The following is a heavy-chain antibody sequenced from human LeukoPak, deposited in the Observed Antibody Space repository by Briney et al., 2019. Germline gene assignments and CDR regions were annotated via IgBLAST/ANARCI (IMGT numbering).Heavy chain of an antibody. J-gene: IGHJ4*02. CDR2: INPNSGGT. D-gene: IGHD3-10*01. Sequence: ASVKVSCKSSGYTFTGYYMHWVRQAPGQGLEWMGWINPNSGGTNYAQKFQGRVTMTRDTSISTAYMELSRLRSDDTAVYYCAGVPELGFGDSDPSGFDYWGQGTLVTVSS. CDR3: AGVPELGFGDSDPSGFDY. CDR1: GYTFTGYY. V-gene: IGHV1-2*02.